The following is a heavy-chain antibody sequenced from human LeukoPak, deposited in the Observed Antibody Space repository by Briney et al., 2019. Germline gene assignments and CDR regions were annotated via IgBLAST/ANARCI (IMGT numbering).Heavy chain of an antibody. CDR3: ARSIGLTGGGVDV. CDR2: ITNSGSTI. V-gene: IGHV3-11*01. CDR1: GFTFSDYN. D-gene: IGHD3-9*01. Sequence: PGGSLRLSCAASGFTFSDYNMNWVRQAPGKGLEWVSYITNSGSTIHYADSVKGRFTISRDNAKNSLYLQMNSLRAEDTAVYYCARSIGLTGGGVDVWGQGTTVTVSS. J-gene: IGHJ6*02.